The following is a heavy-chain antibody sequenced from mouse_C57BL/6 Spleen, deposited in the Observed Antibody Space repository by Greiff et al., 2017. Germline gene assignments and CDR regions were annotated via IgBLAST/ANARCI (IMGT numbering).Heavy chain of an antibody. CDR2: IDPSDSET. J-gene: IGHJ3*01. D-gene: IGHD2-14*01. Sequence: VQLQQSGAELVRPGSSVKLSCKASGYTFTSYWMHWVKQRPIQGLEWIGNIDPSDSETHYNQNFKDKATLTVDKSTSPAYLQLSRLTSEDSAVYYCARGERTGTAYWGQGTLVTVSA. V-gene: IGHV1-52*01. CDR3: ARGERTGTAY. CDR1: GYTFTSYW.